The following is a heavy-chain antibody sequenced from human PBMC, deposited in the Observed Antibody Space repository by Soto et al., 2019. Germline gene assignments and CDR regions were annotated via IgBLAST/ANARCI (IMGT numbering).Heavy chain of an antibody. CDR2: ISSSSSYI. V-gene: IGHV3-21*01. J-gene: IGHJ4*02. Sequence: EVQLVESGGGLVKPGGSLRLSCAASGFTFSSYSMNWVRQAPGKGLEWVSSISSSSSYIYYADSVKGRFTISRDNAKNSLYLQMNSLRAEDTAVYYCARKAKYGYYDIDYWGQGTLVTVSS. CDR3: ARKAKYGYYDIDY. CDR1: GFTFSSYS. D-gene: IGHD4-17*01.